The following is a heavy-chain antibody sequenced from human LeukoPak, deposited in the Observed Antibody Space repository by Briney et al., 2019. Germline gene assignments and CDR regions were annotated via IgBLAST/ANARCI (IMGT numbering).Heavy chain of an antibody. CDR2: IKEDGSQK. CDR1: GFSFGSSW. CDR3: ARDLWTHYDLWSGYYTD. Sequence: PGGSLRLACAASGFSFGSSWMSWVRQAPGKGLEWVANIKEDGSQKYYVDSVKGRFTISRDNAKNSLYLQMNSLRAEDTAVYYCARDLWTHYDLWSGYYTDWGQGTLVTVSS. D-gene: IGHD3-3*01. V-gene: IGHV3-7*01. J-gene: IGHJ4*02.